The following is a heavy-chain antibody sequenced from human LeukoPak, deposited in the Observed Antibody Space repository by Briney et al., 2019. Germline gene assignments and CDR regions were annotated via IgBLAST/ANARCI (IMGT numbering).Heavy chain of an antibody. D-gene: IGHD3-10*01. CDR3: MRDYMGWFDP. Sequence: GRSLRLSCVASGFSLSDFQMYWVRQAPGKGLEWVSIISLDGSTEFYADSVKGRFTISRDTASNRMHLEMNNLRIEDTAVYYCMRDYMGWFDPWGQGSLVTVSS. CDR2: ISLDGSTE. J-gene: IGHJ5*02. V-gene: IGHV3-30-3*01. CDR1: GFSLSDFQ.